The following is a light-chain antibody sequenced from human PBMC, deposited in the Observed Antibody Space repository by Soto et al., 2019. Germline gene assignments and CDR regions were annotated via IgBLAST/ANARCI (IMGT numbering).Light chain of an antibody. V-gene: IGKV3-11*01. CDR2: DVS. Sequence: EIVLTQFPATLSLSPGERATLSCRASQSVSRYLAWYQQKPGQAPRLLIYDVSTRATGIPARFSGSGSGTDFTLTITSLEPEDFAVYYCQQRSNWITFGQGTRLEIK. CDR3: QQRSNWIT. CDR1: QSVSRY. J-gene: IGKJ5*01.